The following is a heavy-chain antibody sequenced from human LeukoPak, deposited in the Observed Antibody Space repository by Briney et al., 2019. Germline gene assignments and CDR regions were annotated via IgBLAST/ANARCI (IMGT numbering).Heavy chain of an antibody. Sequence: GGSLRLPCAASGFTFSSYAMHWVRQAPGKGLEWVAVISYDGSNKYYADSVKGRFTISRDNSKNTLYLQMNSLRAEDTAVYYCARGIAPPTAYYYYGMDVWGQGTTVTVSS. J-gene: IGHJ6*02. D-gene: IGHD6-13*01. CDR3: ARGIAPPTAYYYYGMDV. V-gene: IGHV3-30-3*01. CDR1: GFTFSSYA. CDR2: ISYDGSNK.